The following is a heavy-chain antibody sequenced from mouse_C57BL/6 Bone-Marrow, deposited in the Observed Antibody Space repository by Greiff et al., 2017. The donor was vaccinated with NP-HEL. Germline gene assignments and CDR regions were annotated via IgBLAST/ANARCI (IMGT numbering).Heavy chain of an antibody. CDR1: GYTFTSYW. CDR3: ARSPYYGSSLTYAMDD. D-gene: IGHD1-1*01. V-gene: IGHV1-55*01. CDR2: IYPGSGST. J-gene: IGHJ4*01. Sequence: QVQLQQPGAELVKPGASVKMSCKASGYTFTSYWITWVKQRPGQGLEWIGDIYPGSGSTNYNEKFKSKATLTVDTSSSTAYMQLSSLTSEDSAVYYCARSPYYGSSLTYAMDDWGQGTSVTVSA.